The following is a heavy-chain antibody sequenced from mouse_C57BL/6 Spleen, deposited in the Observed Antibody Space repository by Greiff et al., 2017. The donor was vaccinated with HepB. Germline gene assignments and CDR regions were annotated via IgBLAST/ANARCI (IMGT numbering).Heavy chain of an antibody. CDR1: GFTFSSYG. CDR2: ISSGGSYT. V-gene: IGHV5-6*01. J-gene: IGHJ2*01. CDR3: ARHEGLYYFDY. D-gene: IGHD6-1*01. Sequence: EVLLVVSGGDLVKPGVSLKLSCAASGFTFSSYGMSWVRQTPDKRLEWVATISSGGSYTYYPDSVQGRFTISRDNAKNPLYLQMGSLKSEDTAMYYCARHEGLYYFDYWGQGTTLTVSS.